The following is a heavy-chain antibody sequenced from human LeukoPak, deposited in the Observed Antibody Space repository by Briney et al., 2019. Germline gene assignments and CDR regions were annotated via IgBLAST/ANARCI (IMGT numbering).Heavy chain of an antibody. CDR3: ARVHKTKLRAFDI. CDR2: IKSKTDGGTT. J-gene: IGHJ3*02. CDR1: GFTFSNAW. V-gene: IGHV3-15*01. D-gene: IGHD2-15*01. Sequence: GGSLRLSCAASGFTFSNAWMSWVRQAPGKGLEWVGRIKSKTDGGTTDYAAPVKGRFTISRDNAKNSLYLQMNSLRAEDTAVYYCARVHKTKLRAFDIWGQGTMVTVSS.